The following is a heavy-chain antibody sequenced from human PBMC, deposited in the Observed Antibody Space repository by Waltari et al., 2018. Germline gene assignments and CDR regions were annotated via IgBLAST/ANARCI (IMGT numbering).Heavy chain of an antibody. CDR2: IKQDASEK. Sequence: EEQLVASGGGLVQPGGSLSIYCAASGFPFGSDWMCWVRQAPGKGLEWVANIKQDASEKHYVDSLKGRITVARDNAKNSLYLDMDSLRAEDTAVYYCARGRLWGFDLWGQGTLVTVSS. V-gene: IGHV3-7*04. CDR3: ARGRLWGFDL. J-gene: IGHJ4*02. D-gene: IGHD3-16*01. CDR1: GFPFGSDW.